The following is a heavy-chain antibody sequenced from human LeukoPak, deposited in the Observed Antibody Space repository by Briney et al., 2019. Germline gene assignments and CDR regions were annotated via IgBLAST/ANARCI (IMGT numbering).Heavy chain of an antibody. Sequence: SQTLSLTCTVSGGSISSGSYYWSWIRQPAGKGLEWIGRIYTSGSTNYDPSLKSRVTTSVDTSKNQFSLKLSSVTAADTAVYYCARECDFWGGYYWCMDVWGKGTTVTVSS. CDR2: IYTSGST. V-gene: IGHV4-61*02. CDR1: GGSISSGSYY. CDR3: ARECDFWGGYYWCMDV. J-gene: IGHJ6*03. D-gene: IGHD3-3*01.